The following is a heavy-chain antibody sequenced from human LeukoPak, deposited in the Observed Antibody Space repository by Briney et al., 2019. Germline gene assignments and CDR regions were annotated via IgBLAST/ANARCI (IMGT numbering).Heavy chain of an antibody. CDR2: INPNSGAT. CDR3: ARALRYDDSSGYYAY. Sequence: GASVNVSCKASRYTLIGYYMHCVRQAPGQGLECMGWINPNSGATNYAQTLQGRVTMTRDTSISIVYMELSRLRTDDTAVYYCARALRYDDSSGYYAYWGQGTLVTVSS. D-gene: IGHD3-22*01. V-gene: IGHV1-2*02. J-gene: IGHJ4*02. CDR1: RYTLIGYY.